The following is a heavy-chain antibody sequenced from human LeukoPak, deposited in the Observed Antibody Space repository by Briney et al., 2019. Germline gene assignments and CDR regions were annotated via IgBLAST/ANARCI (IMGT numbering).Heavy chain of an antibody. Sequence: PGGSMRLSCAASGLAFSAYKMHWVRQAPRKGLVWVSRISTDGYTTDYADFVQGRFTASRDNTKNTWSQEMNSLRAEDTAVYYCVVGGSPGYWGQGTLVTVSS. CDR3: VVGGSPGY. J-gene: IGHJ4*02. CDR1: GLAFSAYK. V-gene: IGHV3-74*01. D-gene: IGHD2-15*01. CDR2: ISTDGYTT.